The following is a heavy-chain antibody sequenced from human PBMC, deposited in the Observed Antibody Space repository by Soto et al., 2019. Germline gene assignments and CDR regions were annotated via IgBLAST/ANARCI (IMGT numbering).Heavy chain of an antibody. CDR3: ARVHYSSWYSYY. CDR2: INPCNGDT. Sequence: QVQVVQSGAEVKKPGASVKVSCKASGYTFTSYAMHWVGQAPGQRLEWMGWINPCNGDTKYSQKFQGRVTITGDTSASTAYMKLSSLRPQDTAVYYCARVHYSSWYSYYWGQGTLVTVSS. CDR1: GYTFTSYA. D-gene: IGHD6-13*01. V-gene: IGHV1-3*01. J-gene: IGHJ4*02.